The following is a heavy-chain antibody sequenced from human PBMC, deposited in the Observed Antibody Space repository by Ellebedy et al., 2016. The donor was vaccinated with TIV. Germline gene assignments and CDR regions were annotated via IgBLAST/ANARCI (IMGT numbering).Heavy chain of an antibody. CDR2: ISNSDSSI. J-gene: IGHJ5*02. CDR3: ARDTRFIDHQHNWFDP. Sequence: GESLKISCAASGFTFSDYYMSWIRQAPGKGLEWLSYISNSDSSIFYADSVRGRFTISRDNAKNLLYLQMNSPRAEDTAVYYCARDTRFIDHQHNWFDPWGQGTLVTVSS. V-gene: IGHV3-11*01. D-gene: IGHD2-2*01. CDR1: GFTFSDYY.